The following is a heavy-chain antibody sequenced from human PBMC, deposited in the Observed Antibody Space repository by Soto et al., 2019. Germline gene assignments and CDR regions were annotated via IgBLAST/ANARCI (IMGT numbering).Heavy chain of an antibody. Sequence: QVQLQESGPGLVKPSETLSLTCTVSGGSINSHYWSWIRQSPGKGLEWIGYIHHTGTTNSNPSLKSRVTISLATSQNQFSLKLTSVTAADTAVYYCTRSGGDYVNGGYYGGDYDYWGRGTLVTVSS. CDR3: TRSGGDYVNGGYYGGDYDY. J-gene: IGHJ4*02. CDR1: GGSINSHY. CDR2: IHHTGTT. D-gene: IGHD3-22*01. V-gene: IGHV4-59*11.